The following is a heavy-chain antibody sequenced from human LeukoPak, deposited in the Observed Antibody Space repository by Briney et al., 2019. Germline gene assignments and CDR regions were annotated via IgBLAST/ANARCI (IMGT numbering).Heavy chain of an antibody. CDR1: GGSFSGYY. J-gene: IGHJ4*02. CDR2: INHSGST. Sequence: SETLSLTCAVYGGSFSGYYWSWIRQPPGKGLEWIGEINHSGSTNYNPSLKSRVTISVDTSKNQFSLKLSSVTAADTAVYYCARGSISGRTTVQYFDYCGQGTLVTVSS. D-gene: IGHD4-17*01. V-gene: IGHV4-34*01. CDR3: ARGSISGRTTVQYFDY.